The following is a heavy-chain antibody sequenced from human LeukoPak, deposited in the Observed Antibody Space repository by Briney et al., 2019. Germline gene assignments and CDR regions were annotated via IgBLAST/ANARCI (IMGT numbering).Heavy chain of an antibody. V-gene: IGHV3-66*01. J-gene: IGHJ4*02. CDR3: ARDFESGAFVFDN. CDR2: IHRGGNT. Sequence: PGGSLRLSCAASGFTFSSYAMSWVRQAPGKGLEWVSIIHRGGNTFYADSVKGRFTISRDTSKNTLYLQMNSLRAEDTAVYYCARDFESGAFVFDNWGQGTLVTVSS. D-gene: IGHD1-26*01. CDR1: GFTFSSYA.